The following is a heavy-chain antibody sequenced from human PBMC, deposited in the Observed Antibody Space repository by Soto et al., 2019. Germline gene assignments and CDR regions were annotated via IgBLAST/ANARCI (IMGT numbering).Heavy chain of an antibody. J-gene: IGHJ6*02. CDR3: GVAAAGNYYYYGMDV. CDR2: IIPIFGTA. Sequence: QVQLVQSGAEVKKPGSSVKVSCKASGGTFSSYAISWVRQATGQGLEWMGGIIPIFGTANYAQKFQGRVTITADESTSTAYRERSSLRSEDTAVYYCGVAAAGNYYYYGMDVWGQGTTVTVSS. V-gene: IGHV1-69*01. CDR1: GGTFSSYA. D-gene: IGHD6-13*01.